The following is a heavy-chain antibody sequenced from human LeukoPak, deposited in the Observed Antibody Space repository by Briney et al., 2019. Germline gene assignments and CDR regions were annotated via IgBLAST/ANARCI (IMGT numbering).Heavy chain of an antibody. J-gene: IGHJ3*01. CDR2: ISHDGSNK. D-gene: IGHD6-19*01. CDR1: GFTFSSYG. Sequence: GGSLRLSCAVSGFTFSSYGMHWVRQAPGEGLEWVADISHDGSNKYFADSVKGRFTISRDNSKNTLYLQMESLRGDDTAVYYCVKASMYISGWSRAFDVWGQGTVVAVSS. V-gene: IGHV3-30*18. CDR3: VKASMYISGWSRAFDV.